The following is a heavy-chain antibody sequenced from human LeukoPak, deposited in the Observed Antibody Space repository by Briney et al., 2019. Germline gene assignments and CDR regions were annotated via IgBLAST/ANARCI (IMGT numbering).Heavy chain of an antibody. V-gene: IGHV4-39*01. J-gene: IGHJ6*01. D-gene: IGHD6-6*01. CDR1: GAPITTSNHY. Sequence: SETLSLTCTVSGAPITTSNHYWGWIRQTPGTTLEWIANIYYSGHTLYNPSLKSRPLISLYTHNNQLSLRLTSVVAADPAVYFCAAPSGPTYY. CDR2: IYYSGHT. CDR3: AAPSGPTYY.